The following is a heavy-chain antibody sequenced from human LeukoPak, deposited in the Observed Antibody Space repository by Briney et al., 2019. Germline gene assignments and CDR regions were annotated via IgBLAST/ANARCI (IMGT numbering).Heavy chain of an antibody. D-gene: IGHD2-2*01. J-gene: IGHJ6*02. Sequence: TGGSLRLSCAASGFTFSSYSMNWVRQAPGKGLEWVSYISSSSTNIYYTDSVKGRFTISRDNAKNSLYLQMNSLRAEDTAVYYCARDGCSSTSCYGYHYYYGMDVWGQGTTVTVSS. CDR3: ARDGCSSTSCYGYHYYYGMDV. CDR2: ISSSSTNI. V-gene: IGHV3-21*01. CDR1: GFTFSSYS.